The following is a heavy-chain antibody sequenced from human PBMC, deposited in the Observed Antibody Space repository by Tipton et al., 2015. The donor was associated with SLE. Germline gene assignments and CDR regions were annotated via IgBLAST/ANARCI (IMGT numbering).Heavy chain of an antibody. D-gene: IGHD5-24*01. CDR1: GASISSGAYY. Sequence: TLSLTCTVSGASISSGAYYWSWTRQPAGRGLEWIGRTYLSGTTNYNASLESRVTMSIDTSKDQFSLKLSSVTAADTAVYYCARVGRDGYNFDYWGQGTLVTVSS. CDR2: TYLSGTT. J-gene: IGHJ4*02. CDR3: ARVGRDGYNFDY. V-gene: IGHV4-61*02.